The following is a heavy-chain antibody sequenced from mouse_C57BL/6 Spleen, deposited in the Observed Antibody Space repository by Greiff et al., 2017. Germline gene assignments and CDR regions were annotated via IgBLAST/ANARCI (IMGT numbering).Heavy chain of an antibody. CDR1: GFTFSDAW. V-gene: IGHV6-6*01. D-gene: IGHD1-1*01. Sequence: EVHLVESGGGLVQPGGSMTLSCAASGFTFSDAWMDWVRQSPEKGLEWGAEIRNKANNHATYYAESVQGRFTISRDDSKSSVYLQMNSLRAEDTGIYYCTRDYYGSSFFDYWGQGTTLTVSS. J-gene: IGHJ2*01. CDR2: IRNKANNHAT. CDR3: TRDYYGSSFFDY.